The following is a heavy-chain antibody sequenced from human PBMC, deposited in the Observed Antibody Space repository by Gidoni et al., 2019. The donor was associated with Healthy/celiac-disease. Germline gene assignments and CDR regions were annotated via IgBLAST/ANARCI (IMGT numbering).Heavy chain of an antibody. CDR1: AFPCSDYY. CDR2: FSSSGSPM. Sequence: QVQLVETAGGLVRLGASQRRSRAPSAFPCSDYYLHCIRGAPGKGVGCVSYFSSSGSPMCNADPQRGRLTIPRDNAKNTLYLKMKSRRAEDTAVYYCARRVYCSCGSCYLPAFRGFDYWGQGTLVTVSS. J-gene: IGHJ4*02. CDR3: ARRVYCSCGSCYLPAFRGFDY. V-gene: IGHV3-11*01. D-gene: IGHD2-15*01.